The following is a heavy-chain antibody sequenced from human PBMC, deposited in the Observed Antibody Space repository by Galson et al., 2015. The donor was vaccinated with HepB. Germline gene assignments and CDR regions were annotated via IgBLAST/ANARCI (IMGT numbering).Heavy chain of an antibody. Sequence: SLRLSCAASGFTFSNAWMSWVRQAPGKGLEWVGRIKSKTDGGTTDYAAPVKGRFTISRDDSKNTLYLQMNSLKTEDTAVYYCTGGYCSGGSCYYDAFDVWGQGTMVTVSS. CDR2: IKSKTDGGTT. J-gene: IGHJ3*01. CDR1: GFTFSNAW. CDR3: TGGYCSGGSCYYDAFDV. V-gene: IGHV3-15*01. D-gene: IGHD2-15*01.